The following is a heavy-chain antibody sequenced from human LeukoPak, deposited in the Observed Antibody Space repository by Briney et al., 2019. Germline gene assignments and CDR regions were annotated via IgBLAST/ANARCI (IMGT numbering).Heavy chain of an antibody. CDR1: GFTFSSYA. V-gene: IGHV3-23*01. CDR3: AKGATRYQLPALYYFDY. J-gene: IGHJ4*02. D-gene: IGHD2-2*01. CDR2: ISSSGGRA. Sequence: GGSLRLSCAASGFTFSSYAMSWVRQAPGKGLEWVSSISSSGGRANYADSVKGRFTISRDNSKNTLYLQMNSLRAEDTAVYYCAKGATRYQLPALYYFDYWGQGTLVTVSS.